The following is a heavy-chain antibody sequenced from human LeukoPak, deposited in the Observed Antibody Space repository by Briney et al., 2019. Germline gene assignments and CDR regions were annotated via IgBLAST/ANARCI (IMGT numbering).Heavy chain of an antibody. Sequence: GESLKISCNGSGYSFTSYWIGWVRQMPGKGLEWMGIIYPGDSDTRYSPSFQGQVTISADKSISTAYLQWSSLKASDTAMYYCASRYYYDSSGYYHDAFDIWGQGTMVTVSS. V-gene: IGHV5-51*01. CDR2: IYPGDSDT. D-gene: IGHD3-22*01. CDR3: ASRYYYDSSGYYHDAFDI. J-gene: IGHJ3*02. CDR1: GYSFTSYW.